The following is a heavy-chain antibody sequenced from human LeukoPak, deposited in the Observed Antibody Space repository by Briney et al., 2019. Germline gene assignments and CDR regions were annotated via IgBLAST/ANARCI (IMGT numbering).Heavy chain of an antibody. CDR1: GFTFSSYA. D-gene: IGHD1-26*01. CDR3: ARVGGSYFTFDY. CDR2: ISYDGSNK. V-gene: IGHV3-30-3*01. J-gene: IGHJ4*02. Sequence: PGRSLRLSCAASGFTFSSYAMDWVRQAPGKGLEWVAVISYDGSNKYYADSVKGRFTISRDNSKNTLYLQMNSLRAEDTAVYYCARVGGSYFTFDYWGQGTLVTVSS.